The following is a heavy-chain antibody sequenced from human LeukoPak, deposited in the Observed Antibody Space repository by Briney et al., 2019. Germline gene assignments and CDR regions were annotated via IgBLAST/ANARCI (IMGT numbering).Heavy chain of an antibody. J-gene: IGHJ3*01. V-gene: IGHV3-53*01. Sequence: GGSLRLSCAASGFIVSSNYMSWVRQTPGKGLEWVSVIHSGGTIYYAGSVKGRFTISRDHSRNMVYLQMNNLRAEDTALYYCARLKDVAVAGIGSHDFWGQGTMVTVSS. CDR1: GFIVSSNY. D-gene: IGHD6-13*01. CDR3: ARLKDVAVAGIGSHDF. CDR2: IHSGGTI.